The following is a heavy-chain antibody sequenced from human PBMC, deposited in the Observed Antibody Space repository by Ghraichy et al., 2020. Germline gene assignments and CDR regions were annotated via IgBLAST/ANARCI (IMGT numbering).Heavy chain of an antibody. Sequence: SVKVSCKASGGTFSSYAISWVRQAPGQGLEWMGGIIPIFGTANYAQKFQGRVTITADESTSTAYMELSSLRSEDTAVYYCARGKGDIVVVVAASPSYYYGMDVWGQGTTVTVSS. D-gene: IGHD2-15*01. V-gene: IGHV1-69*13. CDR3: ARGKGDIVVVVAASPSYYYGMDV. CDR1: GGTFSSYA. CDR2: IIPIFGTA. J-gene: IGHJ6*02.